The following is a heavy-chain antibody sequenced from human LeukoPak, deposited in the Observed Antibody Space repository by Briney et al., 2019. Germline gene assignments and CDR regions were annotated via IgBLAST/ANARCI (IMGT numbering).Heavy chain of an antibody. V-gene: IGHV4-39*07. CDR3: ARAYSGYDSSGYYLGDWFDP. J-gene: IGHJ5*02. Sequence: SETLSLTCSVSGGSISSSSYYWGWIRQPPGKGLEWIGSIYYSGSTYYNPSLKSRVTISVDTSKNQFSLKLSSVTAADTAVYYCARAYSGYDSSGYYLGDWFDPWGQGTLVTVSS. CDR1: GGSISSSSYY. D-gene: IGHD3-22*01. CDR2: IYYSGST.